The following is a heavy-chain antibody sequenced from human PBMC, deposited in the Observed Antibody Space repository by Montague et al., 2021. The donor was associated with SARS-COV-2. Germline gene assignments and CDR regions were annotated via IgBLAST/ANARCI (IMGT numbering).Heavy chain of an antibody. CDR3: AKDDSSGYSTSWFDP. CDR2: ISYDGSNK. CDR1: GFTFSSYG. Sequence: SLRLSCAASGFTFSSYGMHWVRQAPGKGLEWVAVISYDGSNKYYADSVKGRFTISRDNSKNTLYLQMNSLRAEDTAVYHCAKDDSSGYSTSWFDPWGQGTLVTVSS. D-gene: IGHD3-22*01. J-gene: IGHJ5*02. V-gene: IGHV3-30*18.